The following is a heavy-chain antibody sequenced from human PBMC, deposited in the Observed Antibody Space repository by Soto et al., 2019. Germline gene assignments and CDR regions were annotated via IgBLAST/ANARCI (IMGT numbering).Heavy chain of an antibody. V-gene: IGHV6-1*01. CDR1: GDSVSSNSAA. J-gene: IGHJ6*02. D-gene: IGHD2-2*01. CDR3: ARDRASRYCSSTSCYLFQFYYYGMDV. Sequence: SQTLSLTCAISGDSVSSNSAAWNWIRQSPSRGLEWLGRTYYRSKWYNDYAVSVKSRITINPDTSKNQFSLQLNSVTPEDTAVYYCARDRASRYCSSTSCYLFQFYYYGMDVWGQGTTVTVSS. CDR2: TYYRSKWYN.